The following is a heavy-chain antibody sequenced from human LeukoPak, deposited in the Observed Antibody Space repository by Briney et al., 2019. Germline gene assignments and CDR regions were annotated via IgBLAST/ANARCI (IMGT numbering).Heavy chain of an antibody. CDR3: AHMTFIAAAGLNWFDP. V-gene: IGHV2-5*02. Sequence: CGPTLVNPTQTLTLTCSFFGFSLSTRGVGVGWIRQPPGNALEWHSLIYWDDDKRYSPSLKSRLTITKDTSKNQVVLTMTNMDPVDTATYYCAHMTFIAAAGLNWFDPWGQGTLVTVSS. J-gene: IGHJ5*02. CDR2: IYWDDDK. D-gene: IGHD6-13*01. CDR1: GFSLSTRGVG.